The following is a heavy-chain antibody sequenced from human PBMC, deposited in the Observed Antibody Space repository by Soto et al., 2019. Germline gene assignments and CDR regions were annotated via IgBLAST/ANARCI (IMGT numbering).Heavy chain of an antibody. J-gene: IGHJ6*02. CDR1: GFTFDDYA. CDR2: ITWNSDEI. Sequence: EVQLVETGGGLVQPGRSLRLSCAAAGFTFDDYAMHWVRQHPGRGREWVSGITWNSDEIGYPDSVKGRFSISRDNAKKYLYLQMNSLRPDDTALYYCAASRGYDSSGYSGYYYGMDVWGQGTTVTVSS. V-gene: IGHV3-9*01. D-gene: IGHD3-22*01. CDR3: AASRGYDSSGYSGYYYGMDV.